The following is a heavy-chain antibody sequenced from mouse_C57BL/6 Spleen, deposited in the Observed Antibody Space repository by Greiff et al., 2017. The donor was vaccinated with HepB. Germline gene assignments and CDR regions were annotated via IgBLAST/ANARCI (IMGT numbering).Heavy chain of an antibody. CDR1: GYTFTSYW. V-gene: IGHV1-64*01. Sequence: VQLQQPGAELVKPGASVKLSCKASGYTFTSYWMHWVKQRPGQGLEWIGMIHPNSGSTNYNEKFKSKATLTVDKSSSTAYMQLSSLTSEDSAVYYCAGDSNYVENFDYWGQGTTLTVSS. J-gene: IGHJ2*01. D-gene: IGHD2-5*01. CDR3: AGDSNYVENFDY. CDR2: IHPNSGST.